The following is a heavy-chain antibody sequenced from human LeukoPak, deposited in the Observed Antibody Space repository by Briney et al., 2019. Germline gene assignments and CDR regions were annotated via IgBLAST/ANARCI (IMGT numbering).Heavy chain of an antibody. V-gene: IGHV3-23*01. Sequence: GGSLRLSCAASGFTFGTYAVSWVRQAPGKGLEWVSAISGSGGDTYYADSVKGRFTISRDNSKDTLYLQLNSLRAEDTAVYYCARAGKTLLNYYYYMDVWGKGTTVTVSS. CDR2: ISGSGGDT. CDR3: ARAGKTLLNYYYYMDV. CDR1: GFTFGTYA. J-gene: IGHJ6*03. D-gene: IGHD1-14*01.